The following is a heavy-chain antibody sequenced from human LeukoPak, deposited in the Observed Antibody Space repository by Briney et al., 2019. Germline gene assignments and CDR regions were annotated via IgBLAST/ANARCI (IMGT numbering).Heavy chain of an antibody. J-gene: IGHJ4*02. CDR3: ARDLAYSRLDY. D-gene: IGHD5-18*01. V-gene: IGHV3-33*01. CDR1: GFTFRSHA. CDR2: IWYDGSNK. Sequence: GTSLRLSCATSGFTFRSHAMHWVRQSPGKGLEWVAQIWYDGSNKYYADSVKGRFTISRDNAENSLYLQMNSLRVEDTAFYYCARDLAYSRLDYWGQGMLVTVSS.